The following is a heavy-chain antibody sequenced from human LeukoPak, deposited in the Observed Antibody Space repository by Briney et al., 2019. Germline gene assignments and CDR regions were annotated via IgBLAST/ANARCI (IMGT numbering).Heavy chain of an antibody. CDR1: GYTFTIYY. CDR2: INPSGTST. J-gene: IGHJ4*02. V-gene: IGHV1-46*01. D-gene: IGHD4-23*01. Sequence: ASVKVSCKASGYTFTIYYIHWVRQAPGQGGEWMGIINPSGTSTTYAQKFQGRLTMTRDTSTSTVYMEVSSLRSEDTAVYYCASENSYGVNSVALLYYWGQGTLVTVSS. CDR3: ASENSYGVNSVALLYY.